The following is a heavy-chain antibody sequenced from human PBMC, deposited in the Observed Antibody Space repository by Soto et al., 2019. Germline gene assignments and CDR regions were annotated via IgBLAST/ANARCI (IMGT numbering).Heavy chain of an antibody. CDR1: GDSITSSYW. V-gene: IGHV4-4*02. CDR3: ARDSFRGSGSYSWFDP. D-gene: IGHD3-10*01. CDR2: ISHTGTT. Sequence: SETLSLTCTVSGDSITSSYWWGWVRQPPGRGLEWIGKISHTGTTYYNPSLESRVTISVDTSKNQFSLKLSSVTAADTAVYYCARDSFRGSGSYSWFDPLGQGTLVTVSP. J-gene: IGHJ5*02.